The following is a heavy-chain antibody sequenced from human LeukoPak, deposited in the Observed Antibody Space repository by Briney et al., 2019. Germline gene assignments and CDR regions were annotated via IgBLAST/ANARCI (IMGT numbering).Heavy chain of an antibody. CDR2: MFHSGTS. CDR1: GGSISSSNYY. V-gene: IGHV4-39*07. CDR3: ARDLTSGYLDF. D-gene: IGHD3-3*01. Sequence: SETLSLTCTVSGGSISSSNYYCGWIRQPPGKGPEWIGSMFHSGTSYYNPSLRSRVTISVDTSKNQFSLKLNSVTAADTAVYYCARDLTSGYLDFWGQGTLVTVSS. J-gene: IGHJ4*02.